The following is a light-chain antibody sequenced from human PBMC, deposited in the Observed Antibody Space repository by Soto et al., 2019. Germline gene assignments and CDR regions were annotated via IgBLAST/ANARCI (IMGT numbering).Light chain of an antibody. V-gene: IGKV1-5*01. J-gene: IGKJ1*01. CDR1: QSISSC. Sequence: QMTQSPSCVCASVGCRVAITCLASQSISSCLAWYQQKPXKAPKLLXXDASSLESGVPSRFSGSGSGTDFTLTISSLEHEDFAVYYCQQRSNWPSWTFGQGTKVDLK. CDR3: QQRSNWPSWT. CDR2: DAS.